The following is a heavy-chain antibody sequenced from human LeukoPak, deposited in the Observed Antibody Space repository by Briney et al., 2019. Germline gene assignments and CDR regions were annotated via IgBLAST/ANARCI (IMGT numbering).Heavy chain of an antibody. CDR1: GYTLTELS. D-gene: IGHD3-22*01. Sequence: EASVKVSCKVSGYTLTELSMHWVRQAPGKGLEWMGGFDPEDGETIYAQKFQGRVTMTEDTSTDTAYMELSSLRSEDTAVYYCATRPYYYDSSGTESLDYWGRGTLVTVSS. CDR3: ATRPYYYDSSGTESLDY. V-gene: IGHV1-24*01. CDR2: FDPEDGET. J-gene: IGHJ4*02.